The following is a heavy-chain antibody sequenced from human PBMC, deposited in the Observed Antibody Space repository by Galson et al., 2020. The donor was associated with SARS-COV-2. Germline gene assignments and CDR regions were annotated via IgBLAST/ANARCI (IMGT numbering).Heavy chain of an antibody. Sequence: ALVKVSCKTSGYTFNDYYLHWVRQAPGQGLEWMGWINPNTGGTDHAQKFEGRVSMTRDTSIRTAYMEVNRLRSDDTAVYYCARDLGPGIAASADYWGQGSLITVSS. D-gene: IGHD6-13*01. CDR2: INPNTGGT. CDR1: GYTFNDYY. CDR3: ARDLGPGIAASADY. J-gene: IGHJ4*02. V-gene: IGHV1-2*02.